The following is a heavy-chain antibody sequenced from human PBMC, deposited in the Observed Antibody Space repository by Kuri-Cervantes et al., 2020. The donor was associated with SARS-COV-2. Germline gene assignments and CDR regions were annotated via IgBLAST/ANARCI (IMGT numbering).Heavy chain of an antibody. V-gene: IGHV4-34*01. CDR2: ITHRGDT. Sequence: SETLSLTCAVYGGSFSGYYWSWIRQPPGKGLERIGEITHRGDTIYNMSLKSRVTISVDTSKKQFSLDLRSVTAADTAIYYCARGPGYNGYYYMDVWGNGTTVTVSS. D-gene: IGHD5-24*01. CDR3: ARGPGYNGYYYMDV. CDR1: GGSFSGYY. J-gene: IGHJ6*03.